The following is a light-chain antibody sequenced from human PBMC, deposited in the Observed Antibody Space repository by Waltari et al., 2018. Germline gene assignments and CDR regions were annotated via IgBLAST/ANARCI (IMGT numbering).Light chain of an antibody. CDR1: RSKTGNNY. CDR2: ENN. CDR3: GTWDSSLSAWV. J-gene: IGLJ3*02. V-gene: IGLV1-51*02. Sequence: QSVLPQPPSVSAAPGPKLTISCPATRSKTGNNYVSWYQQLPGTAPKLLIDENNKRPSGIPDRFSGSKSGTSATLGITGLQTGDEADYYCGTWDSSLSAWVFGGGTKLTVL.